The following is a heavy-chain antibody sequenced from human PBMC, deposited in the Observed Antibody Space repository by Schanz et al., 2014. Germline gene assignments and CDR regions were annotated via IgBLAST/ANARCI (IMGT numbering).Heavy chain of an antibody. CDR1: GHPFTAYY. CDR3: ARDGHSSIWDSYYFYGLDV. D-gene: IGHD6-13*01. CDR2: INPNSGGT. J-gene: IGHJ6*02. V-gene: IGHV1-2*06. Sequence: QVQLVQSGAEVKKPGASVKVSCKASGHPFTAYYMHWVRQAPGQGLEWMGRINPNSGGTNHAENFQGRVTMTRDTSTSTVDMELSRLTSDDTALYYWARDGHSSIWDSYYFYGLDVWGQGTTVTVSS.